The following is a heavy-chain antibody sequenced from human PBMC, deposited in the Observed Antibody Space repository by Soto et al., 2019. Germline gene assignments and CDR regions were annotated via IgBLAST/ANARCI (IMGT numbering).Heavy chain of an antibody. V-gene: IGHV1-18*01. D-gene: IGHD2-2*01. CDR3: ARVIPSVEAGFDP. CDR1: GYTFTNFG. Sequence: QVQLVQSGAEVKKPGASVKVSCRASGYTFTNFGVTWVRRAPGQGLEWMGWISAYTDTPNYAQKFQGRVIMTIDTSPSTAYMDLRSLPSDDPAVYSWARVIPSVEAGFDPVGAGTLVTVSS. CDR2: ISAYTDTP. J-gene: IGHJ5*02.